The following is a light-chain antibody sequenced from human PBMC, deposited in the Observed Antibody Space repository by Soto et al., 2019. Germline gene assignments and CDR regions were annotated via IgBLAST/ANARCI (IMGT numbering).Light chain of an antibody. J-gene: IGLJ2*01. CDR3: QVWDTSNDHVV. CDR2: DDS. Sequence: SYELTQPPSVSVAPGQTARITCGGNNIGSKSVHWYQQRPGQAPVLVVHDDSDRPSGIPERFSGSNSENTATLTITRVEAVDEADYYCQVWDTSNDHVVFGGGTKRTVL. V-gene: IGLV3-21*02. CDR1: NIGSKS.